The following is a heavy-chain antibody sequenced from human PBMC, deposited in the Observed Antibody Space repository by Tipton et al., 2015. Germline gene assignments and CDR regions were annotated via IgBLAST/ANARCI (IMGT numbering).Heavy chain of an antibody. CDR2: ISGSGSGT. CDR1: GFTFSSYA. CDR3: AKDRSEEWELPY. J-gene: IGHJ4*02. Sequence: SLRLSCAVSGFTFSSYAMSWVRQAPGKGLEWVSAISGSGSGTYYTDSVRGRFTISRDNSKNTLYLQINSLTTEDTAVYYCAKDRSEEWELPYWGQGTLVTVSS. D-gene: IGHD1-26*01. V-gene: IGHV3-23*01.